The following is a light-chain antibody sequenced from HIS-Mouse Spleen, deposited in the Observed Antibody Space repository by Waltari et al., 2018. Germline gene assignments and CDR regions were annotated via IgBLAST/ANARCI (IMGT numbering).Light chain of an antibody. Sequence: SYELTQPPSVSVSPGQTARITCSGDALPKKYAYWYQQKSGQAPGLGIYEASKRPPGIPERCSGSSSGTMATLTISGAQVEDEADYYCYSTDSSGNHRVFGGGTKLTVL. V-gene: IGLV3-10*01. J-gene: IGLJ2*01. CDR3: YSTDSSGNHRV. CDR2: EAS. CDR1: ALPKKY.